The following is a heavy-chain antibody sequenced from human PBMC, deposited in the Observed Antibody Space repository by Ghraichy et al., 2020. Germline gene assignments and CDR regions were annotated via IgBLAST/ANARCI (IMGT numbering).Heavy chain of an antibody. CDR2: IYYSGST. CDR3: ARDSGGSYWGGYYYYGMDV. D-gene: IGHD1-26*01. J-gene: IGHJ6*02. V-gene: IGHV4-59*01. CDR1: GGSISSYY. Sequence: GSLRLSCTVSGGSISSYYWSWIRQPPGKGLEWIGYIYYSGSTNYNPSLKSRVTISVDTSKNQFSLKLSSVTAADTAVYYCARDSGGSYWGGYYYYGMDVWGQGTTVTVSS.